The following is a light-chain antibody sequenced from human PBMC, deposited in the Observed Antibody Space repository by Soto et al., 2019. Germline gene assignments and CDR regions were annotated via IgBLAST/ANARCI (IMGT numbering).Light chain of an antibody. CDR2: ATS. V-gene: IGKV1-39*01. J-gene: IGKJ2*01. CDR1: QSITNY. Sequence: DIQMTQSPSSLSASVGDRVTITCRASQSITNYLNWYQQKPGKAPKLLIYATSTLQSGVPSRFGGSGSGTEFALTTSSLQPDDFATYYCQQSYSTPYTFGQGTKVDIK. CDR3: QQSYSTPYT.